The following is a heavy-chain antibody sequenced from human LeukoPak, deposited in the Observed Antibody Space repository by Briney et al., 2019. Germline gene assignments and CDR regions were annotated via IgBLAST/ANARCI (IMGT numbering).Heavy chain of an antibody. V-gene: IGHV3-21*01. CDR1: GFTFSSYS. Sequence: GGSLRLSCAASGFTFSSYSMNWVRQAPGRGLEWVSSISSSSSYIYYADSVKGRFTISRDNAKNSLYLQMNSLRAEDTAVYYCASLRGGNRNSWGQGTLVTVSS. CDR3: ASLRGGNRNS. D-gene: IGHD1-14*01. J-gene: IGHJ4*02. CDR2: ISSSSSYI.